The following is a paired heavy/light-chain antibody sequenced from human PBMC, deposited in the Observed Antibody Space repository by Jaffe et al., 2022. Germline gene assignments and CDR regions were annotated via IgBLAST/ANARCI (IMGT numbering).Heavy chain of an antibody. Sequence: EVQLLESGGGLVQPGGSLRLSCAASGFTFSDFVMSWVRLAPGKGLEWVSATSGSGGTTYYADSVKGRFIISRDNSKNTLYLQMKSLRVEDTAAYYCAKSEWHPPEDFQHWGQGTLVTVSS. D-gene: IGHD3-3*01. CDR2: TSGSGGTT. J-gene: IGHJ1*01. CDR3: AKSEWHPPEDFQH. CDR1: GFTFSDFV. V-gene: IGHV3-23*01.
Light chain of an antibody. Sequence: QSVLTQPPSVSAAPGQKVTISCSGSSSNIGNNYVSWYQQLPGTAPKLLIYENNKRPSGIPDRFSGSKSGTSATLGITGLQTGDEADYYCGTWDSSLNADYVFGAGTKVTVL. CDR1: SSNIGNNY. V-gene: IGLV1-51*02. CDR2: ENN. CDR3: GTWDSSLNADYV. J-gene: IGLJ1*01.